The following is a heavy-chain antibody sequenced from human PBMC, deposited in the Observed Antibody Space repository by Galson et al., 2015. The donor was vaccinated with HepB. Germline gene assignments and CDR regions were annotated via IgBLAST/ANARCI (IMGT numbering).Heavy chain of an antibody. Sequence: SLRLSCAASGFTFSSYSMNWVRQAPGKGLEWVSSISGTSWTIYQADSLKGRFTNSRGNAKDSVHLHMNSLRDDDTAVYYCARGGCGAAGCSLARYFDSCGQGIPVAVSS. V-gene: IGHV3-21*06. D-gene: IGHD2-15*01. CDR3: ARGGCGAAGCSLARYFDS. CDR1: GFTFSSYS. J-gene: IGHJ4*02. CDR2: ISGTSWTI.